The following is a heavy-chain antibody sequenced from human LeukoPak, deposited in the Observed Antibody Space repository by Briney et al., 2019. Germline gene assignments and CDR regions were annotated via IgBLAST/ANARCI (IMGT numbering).Heavy chain of an antibody. Sequence: PGGSLRLSCAASGFTFSSYGMHWGRQAPGKGLEWVAGIWYDGSNKYYADSVKGRFTNSKDNSKNTLYLQMNRLRAEDTAVYYCAKGYGGNGGDYYYYYGMDVWGQGTTVTVSS. CDR1: GFTFSSYG. CDR2: IWYDGSNK. CDR3: AKGYGGNGGDYYYYYGMDV. D-gene: IGHD4-23*01. J-gene: IGHJ6*02. V-gene: IGHV3-33*06.